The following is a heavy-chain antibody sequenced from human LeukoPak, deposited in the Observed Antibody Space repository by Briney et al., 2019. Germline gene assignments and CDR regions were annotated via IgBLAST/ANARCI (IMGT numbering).Heavy chain of an antibody. CDR2: ISAYNGNT. V-gene: IGHV1-18*01. J-gene: IGHJ4*02. D-gene: IGHD1-1*01. CDR1: GYTFTSYG. Sequence: ASVKVSCKASGYTFTSYGISWVRQAPGQGLEWMGWISAYNGNTNYAQKLQGRVTMTTDTSTSTAYMELSSLRSEDTAVYYCARIDERRGFDYWGQGTLVTVSS. CDR3: ARIDERRGFDY.